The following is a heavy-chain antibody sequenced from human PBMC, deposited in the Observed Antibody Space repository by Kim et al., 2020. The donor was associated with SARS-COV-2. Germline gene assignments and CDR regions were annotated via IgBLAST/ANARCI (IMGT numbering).Heavy chain of an antibody. CDR2: IYYSGST. CDR1: GGSISSYY. J-gene: IGHJ5*02. D-gene: IGHD5-12*01. CDR3: ARGQIIHSGYGFRPYNWFDP. V-gene: IGHV4-59*01. Sequence: SETLSLTCTVSGGSISSYYWSWIRQPPGKGLEWIGYIYYSGSTNYNPSLKSRVTISVDTSKNQFSLKLSSVTAADTAVYYCARGQIIHSGYGFRPYNWFDPWGQGTLVTVSS.